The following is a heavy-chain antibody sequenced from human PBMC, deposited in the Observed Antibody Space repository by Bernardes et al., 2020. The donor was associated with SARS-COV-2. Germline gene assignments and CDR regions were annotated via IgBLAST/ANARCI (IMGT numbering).Heavy chain of an antibody. J-gene: IGHJ5*02. Sequence: SETLSLTCAVYGGSFSGYYWSWIRQPPGKGLEWIGEINHSGSTNYNPSLKSRVTISVDTSKNQFSLKLSSVTAADTAVYYCAKRKKPTFSVAATGAWFDPWGQGTLVTVSS. D-gene: IGHD2-15*01. CDR2: INHSGST. CDR3: AKRKKPTFSVAATGAWFDP. CDR1: GGSFSGYY. V-gene: IGHV4-34*01.